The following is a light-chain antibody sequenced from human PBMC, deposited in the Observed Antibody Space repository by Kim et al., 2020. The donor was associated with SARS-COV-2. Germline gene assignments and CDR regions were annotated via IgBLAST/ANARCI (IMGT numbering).Light chain of an antibody. CDR1: SSDVGGYNY. CDR3: SSYTSSSTYV. CDR2: DVS. V-gene: IGLV2-14*03. J-gene: IGLJ1*01. Sequence: QSALTQPASVSGSPGQSITISCTGTSSDVGGYNYVSWYQQHPGKAPKLMIYDVSNRPSGVSNRFSGSKSGNTASLTFSGLQAEDEADYYCSSYTSSSTYVFGTETKVTVL.